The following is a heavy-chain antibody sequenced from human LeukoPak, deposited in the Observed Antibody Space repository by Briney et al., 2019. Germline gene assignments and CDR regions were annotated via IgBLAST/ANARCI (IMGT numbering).Heavy chain of an antibody. CDR3: ARPSSRYDGFDI. D-gene: IGHD2-2*01. V-gene: IGHV1-8*01. CDR1: GYTFTSYD. CDR2: MNPNSGNT. J-gene: IGHJ3*02. Sequence: ASVKVSCKASGYTFTSYDINWVRQATGQGLEWMGWMNPNSGNTGYAQKFQGRVTMTRNTSISTAYMELSSLRSEDTAVYYCARPSSRYDGFDIWGQGTVVTVSS.